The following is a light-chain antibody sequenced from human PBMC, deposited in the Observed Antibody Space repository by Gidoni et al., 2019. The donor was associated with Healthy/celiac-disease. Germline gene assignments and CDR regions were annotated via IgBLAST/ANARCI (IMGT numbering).Light chain of an antibody. V-gene: IGLV2-23*02. CDR1: SSDVGSYNL. J-gene: IGLJ3*02. CDR3: CSYAGSWV. Sequence: QSALTQPAAVSGSPGQSITISCTGTSSDVGSYNLVSWYQQHPGKAPKLMIYEVSKRPSGVSNRFSGSKSGTTASLTISALQAEDESDYSCCSYAGSWVFGGGTKLTVL. CDR2: EVS.